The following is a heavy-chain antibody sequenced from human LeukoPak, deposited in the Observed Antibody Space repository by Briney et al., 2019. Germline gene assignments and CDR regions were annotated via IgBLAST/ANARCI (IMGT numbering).Heavy chain of an antibody. J-gene: IGHJ6*03. Sequence: SETLSLTCSVSGGSFSSYYWSWIRQPPGKGLEWIGYMYYSGSINYNPSLKSRVTISVDTSKNQFSLKLSSVTAADTAVYYCARLHYGGNYGYYYYYMDVWGKGTTVTVSS. V-gene: IGHV4-59*08. CDR3: ARLHYGGNYGYYYYYMDV. CDR1: GGSFSSYY. D-gene: IGHD4-23*01. CDR2: MYYSGSI.